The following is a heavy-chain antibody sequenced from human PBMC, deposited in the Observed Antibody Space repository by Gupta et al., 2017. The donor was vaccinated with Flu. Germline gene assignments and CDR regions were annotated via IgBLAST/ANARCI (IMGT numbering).Heavy chain of an antibody. V-gene: IGHV4-59*01. CDR3: ARYDGYNPFYFDY. D-gene: IGHD5-24*01. CDR2: SYYSGST. CDR1: GGPISSYY. Sequence: QVQLQESGPGLVKPSETLSLTCTVSGGPISSYYWIWIRQPPGKGLEWIGYSYYSGSTNYNPSLKSRVTISVDTSKNQFSLKLSSVTAADTAVYYCARYDGYNPFYFDYWGQGTLVTVSS. J-gene: IGHJ4*02.